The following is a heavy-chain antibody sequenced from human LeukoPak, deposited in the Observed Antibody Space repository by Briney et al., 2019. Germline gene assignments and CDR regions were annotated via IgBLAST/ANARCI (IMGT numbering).Heavy chain of an antibody. CDR3: ARGTSGAYYQFDY. V-gene: IGHV1-2*04. CDR1: GYTFTGYY. D-gene: IGHD1-26*01. Sequence: GASVKVSCKASGYTFTGYYMHWVRQAPGQGLEWMGWINPNSGGTNYAQKFQGWVTMTRDTSISTAYMELSRLRSDDTAVYYCARGTSGAYYQFDYWGQGTLVTVSS. J-gene: IGHJ4*02. CDR2: INPNSGGT.